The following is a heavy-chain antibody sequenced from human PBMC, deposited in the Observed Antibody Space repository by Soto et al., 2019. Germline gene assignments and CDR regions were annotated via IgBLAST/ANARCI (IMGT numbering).Heavy chain of an antibody. D-gene: IGHD1-26*01. CDR2: ISGSSSDT. CDR3: ARARGSYSFDY. J-gene: IGHJ4*02. CDR1: GFTFTDYY. Sequence: QVQLVESGGGLVRPGGSLRLSCAASGFTFTDYYMGWIRQAPGKGLECVSYISGSSSDTNYADSVKGRFTISRDNAKNSLYLHINSLRAEDTAVYYCARARGSYSFDYWGQGTLVTVSS. V-gene: IGHV3-11*05.